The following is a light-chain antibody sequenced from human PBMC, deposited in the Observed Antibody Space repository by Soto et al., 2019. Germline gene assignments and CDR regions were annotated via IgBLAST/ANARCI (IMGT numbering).Light chain of an antibody. CDR1: ISNIGRNY. CDR3: GTWYSSMKPHVV. V-gene: IGLV1-51*01. J-gene: IGLJ2*01. Sequence: QSVLTQPPSASATPGQKVTISCSGSISNIGRNYVFWYQHLPGTAPKLLINDNNKRPSGIPDRFSGSKSGTSATLAITGLQTWDEADYYCGTWYSSMKPHVVFGGGTKLTVL. CDR2: DNN.